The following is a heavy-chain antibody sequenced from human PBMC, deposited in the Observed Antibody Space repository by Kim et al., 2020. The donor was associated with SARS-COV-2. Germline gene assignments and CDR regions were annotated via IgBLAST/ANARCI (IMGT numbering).Heavy chain of an antibody. CDR1: GGSMSTYY. D-gene: IGHD3-3*01. CDR2: VYYSGST. J-gene: IGHJ4*02. Sequence: SETLSLTCTVSGGSMSTYYWSWVRQPPGKGLEWIGYVYYSGSTNYNPSVKSLVTISIDTSKDQFSLKLSSVTVADTAVYYCARGFGVLGVATYWGQGTLV. CDR3: ARGFGVLGVATY. V-gene: IGHV4-59*01.